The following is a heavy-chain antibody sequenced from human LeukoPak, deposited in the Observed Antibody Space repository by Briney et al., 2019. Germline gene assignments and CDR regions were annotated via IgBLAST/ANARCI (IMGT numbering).Heavy chain of an antibody. Sequence: GGSLRLSCAASGFTFSSYGMHWVRQAPGKGLEWVGRIKSKTDGGTTDYAAPVKGRFTISRDDSKNTLYLQMNSLRAEDTAVYYCAKDSWDLDYVWGSGEDYWGQGTLVTVSS. CDR3: AKDSWDLDYVWGSGEDY. D-gene: IGHD3-16*01. CDR1: GFTFSSYG. J-gene: IGHJ4*02. CDR2: IKSKTDGGTT. V-gene: IGHV3-15*01.